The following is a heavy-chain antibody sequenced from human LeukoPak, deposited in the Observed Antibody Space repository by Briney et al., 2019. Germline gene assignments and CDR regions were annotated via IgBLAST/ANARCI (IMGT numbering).Heavy chain of an antibody. CDR2: INSGSTTI. D-gene: IGHD2-8*01. Sequence: GGSLRLSCAASGFPFNSYSMNWVRQAPAKGLGWVSYINSGSTTIYSADSVRGRFVISRDNAKNSLFLQMNSLRAEDTAVYYCARSRTSNRYFNLWGRGTLVTVSS. V-gene: IGHV3-48*01. CDR1: GFPFNSYS. J-gene: IGHJ2*01. CDR3: ARSRTSNRYFNL.